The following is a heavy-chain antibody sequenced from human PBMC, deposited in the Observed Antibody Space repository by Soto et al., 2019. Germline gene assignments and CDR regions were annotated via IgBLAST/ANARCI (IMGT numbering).Heavy chain of an antibody. CDR3: ARLYTVTTSWFDP. Sequence: SETLSLTCTVSGVSISSSGYYLCWIRQPPGKGLEWIGSIYYSGSTYYNPSLKSRVTISVDTSKNQFSLKLSSVTAADTAVYYCARLYTVTTSWFDPWGQGTLVTVS. CDR1: GVSISSSGYY. D-gene: IGHD4-17*01. CDR2: IYYSGST. V-gene: IGHV4-39*01. J-gene: IGHJ5*02.